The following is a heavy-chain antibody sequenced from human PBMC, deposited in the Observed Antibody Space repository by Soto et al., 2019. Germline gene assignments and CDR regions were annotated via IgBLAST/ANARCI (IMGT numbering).Heavy chain of an antibody. D-gene: IGHD3-22*01. CDR2: IYYSGST. CDR3: ARGRHYYDSSGSILDY. CDR1: GGSISSYY. V-gene: IGHV4-59*01. Sequence: SETLSLTYTVSGGSISSYYWSWIRQPPGKGLEWIGYIYYSGSTNYNPSLKSRVTISVDTSKNQFSLKLSSVTAADTAVYYCARGRHYYDSSGSILDYWGQGTLVTVSS. J-gene: IGHJ4*02.